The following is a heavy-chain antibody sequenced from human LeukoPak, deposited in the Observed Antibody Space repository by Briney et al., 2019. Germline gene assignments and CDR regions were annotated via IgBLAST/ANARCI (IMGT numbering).Heavy chain of an antibody. CDR3: AKPLWFGTYYFDY. CDR2: ISVSGGST. D-gene: IGHD3-10*01. Sequence: GGSLRLSCAASRFTFSGYAMTWVRQAPGKGLEWVSAISVSGGSTYYADSVKGRFTISRDNSKNTLYLQMNSLRAEDTAVYYCAKPLWFGTYYFDYWGQGTLVTVSS. CDR1: RFTFSGYA. V-gene: IGHV3-23*01. J-gene: IGHJ4*02.